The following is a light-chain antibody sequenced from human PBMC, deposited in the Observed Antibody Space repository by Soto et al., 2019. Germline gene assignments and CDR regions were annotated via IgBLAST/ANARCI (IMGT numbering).Light chain of an antibody. Sequence: QAVVTQPPSASGTPGQRVTISGSGSSSNIGSNTVNWYQQLPGTAPKLLIYSNNQRPSGVPDRFSGSKSGTSASLAISGLQSEDEADYYCAAWDDSLNGSYVFGTGTKLTVL. CDR3: AAWDDSLNGSYV. CDR1: SSNIGSNT. V-gene: IGLV1-44*01. J-gene: IGLJ1*01. CDR2: SNN.